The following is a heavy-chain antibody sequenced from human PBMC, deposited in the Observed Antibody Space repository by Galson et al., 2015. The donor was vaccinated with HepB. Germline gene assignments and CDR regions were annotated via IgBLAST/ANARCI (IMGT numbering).Heavy chain of an antibody. CDR2: ISYDGSNK. CDR3: ARGHEEIFGVVTPAFDY. CDR1: GFTFSSYG. D-gene: IGHD3-3*01. V-gene: IGHV3-30*03. J-gene: IGHJ4*02. Sequence: SLRLSCAASGFTFSSYGMHWVRQAPGKGLEWVAVISYDGSNKYYADSVKGRFTISRDNSKNTLYLQMNSLRAEDTAVYYCARGHEEIFGVVTPAFDYWGQGTLVTVSS.